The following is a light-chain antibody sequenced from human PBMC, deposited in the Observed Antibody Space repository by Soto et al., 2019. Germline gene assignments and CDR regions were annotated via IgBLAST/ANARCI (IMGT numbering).Light chain of an antibody. CDR3: QHYDSSRPVWT. J-gene: IGKJ1*01. CDR2: GAS. CDR1: QSVSSNF. Sequence: ETVLTQSPGTLSLSPGERATLSCRASQSVSSNFLAWYQQRPGQAPRLLIYGASSRATGIPDRFSGSGSGTDFTLTISRLEPEDFAVYYCQHYDSSRPVWTFGQGTKVDIK. V-gene: IGKV3-20*01.